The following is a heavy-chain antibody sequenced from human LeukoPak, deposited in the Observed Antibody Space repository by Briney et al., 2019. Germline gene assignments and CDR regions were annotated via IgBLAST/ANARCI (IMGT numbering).Heavy chain of an antibody. J-gene: IGHJ6*03. V-gene: IGHV1-69*05. Sequence: ASVKASCKASGGTFSSYAISWVRQAPGQGLEWMGRIIPIFGTANYAQKFQGRVTITTDESTSTAYMELSSLRSEDTAVYYCARDGLLDTASIYYMDVWGKGTTVTVSS. CDR1: GGTFSSYA. CDR3: ARDGLLDTASIYYMDV. CDR2: IIPIFGTA. D-gene: IGHD5-18*01.